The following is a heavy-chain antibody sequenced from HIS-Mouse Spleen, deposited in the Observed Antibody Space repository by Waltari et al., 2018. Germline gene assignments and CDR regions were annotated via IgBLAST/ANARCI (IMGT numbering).Heavy chain of an antibody. V-gene: IGHV4-39*07. D-gene: IGHD6-13*01. Sequence: QLQLQESGPGLVKPSETVSLTCTVSGGSISSSGYYSGWSRQPPGKGLQWIGSIYYSGSTYYNPSLKSRVTISVDTSKNQFSLKLSSVTAADTAVYYCAREIPYSSSWYDWYFDLWGRGTLVTVSS. CDR1: GGSISSSGYY. CDR2: IYYSGST. J-gene: IGHJ2*01. CDR3: AREIPYSSSWYDWYFDL.